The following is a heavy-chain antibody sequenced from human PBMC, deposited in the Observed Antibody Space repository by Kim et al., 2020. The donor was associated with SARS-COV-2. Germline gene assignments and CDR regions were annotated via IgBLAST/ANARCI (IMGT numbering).Heavy chain of an antibody. J-gene: IGHJ4*01. CDR2: ISGSGGST. D-gene: IGHD5-18*01. V-gene: IGHV3-23*01. CDR3: AKDPVDTAMVMGYFDY. CDR1: GFTFSSYA. Sequence: GGSLRLSCAASGFTFSSYAMSWVHQAPGKGLEWVSAISGSGGSTYYADSVKGRFTISRDNSKNTLYLQMNSLRAEDTSVYYCAKDPVDTAMVMGYFDYWGHGTLVTVSS.